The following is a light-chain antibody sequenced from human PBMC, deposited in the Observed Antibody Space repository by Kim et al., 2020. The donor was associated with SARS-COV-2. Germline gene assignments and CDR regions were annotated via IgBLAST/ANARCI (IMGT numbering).Light chain of an antibody. V-gene: IGLV4-69*01. CDR2: VNNDGRH. J-gene: IGLJ2*01. CDR3: QTWATGIRV. CDR1: RPHGIHP. Sequence: TFALGRPHGIHPMAWHQPQQGKAPRYLMNVNNDGRHSKGDGIPYRFSGSSSGAERYLIISSLQSEDEADYYCQTWATGIRVFGGGTQLTVL.